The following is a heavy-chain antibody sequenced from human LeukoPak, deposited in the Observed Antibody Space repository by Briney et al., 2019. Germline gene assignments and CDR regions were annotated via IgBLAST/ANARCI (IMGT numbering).Heavy chain of an antibody. CDR2: ISGNGRIT. CDR1: GYTFSSYA. D-gene: IGHD3-10*01. V-gene: IGHV3-23*01. CDR3: ARGGSQPITMHVFDY. Sequence: GGSLRLSCAVSGYTFSSYALAWVRQAPGKGLEWVSIISGNGRITYYANSVKGRFSISRDSSTNTMYMQMHSLRAEDTAVYYCARGGSQPITMHVFDYWGQGTLVSVS. J-gene: IGHJ4*02.